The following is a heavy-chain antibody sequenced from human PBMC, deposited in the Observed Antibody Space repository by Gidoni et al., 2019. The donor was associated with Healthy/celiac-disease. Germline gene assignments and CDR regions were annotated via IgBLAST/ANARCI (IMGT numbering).Heavy chain of an antibody. CDR3: ARVLEDYPFEGMDV. J-gene: IGHJ6*02. D-gene: IGHD3-3*01. CDR2: ISYDGSNK. V-gene: IGHV3-30*04. Sequence: QVQLVESGGGVVQPGRSLRLSCAASGFTFSSYAMHWVRQAPGKGLEWVAVISYDGSNKYYADSVKGRFTISRDNSKNTLYLQMNSLRAEDTAVYYCARVLEDYPFEGMDVWGQGTTVTVSS. CDR1: GFTFSSYA.